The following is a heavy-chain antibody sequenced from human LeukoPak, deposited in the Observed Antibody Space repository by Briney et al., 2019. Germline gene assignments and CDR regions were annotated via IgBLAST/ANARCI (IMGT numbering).Heavy chain of an antibody. CDR2: ISYDGSNK. CDR1: GFTFSSYA. J-gene: IGHJ4*02. V-gene: IGHV3-30-3*01. D-gene: IGHD6-19*01. Sequence: GGSLRLSCAASGFTFSSYAMHWVRQAPGKGLEWVAVISYDGSNKYYADSVKGRFTISRDNSKNTLYLQMNSLRAEDTAVYYCASIAVAGTDYFDYWGQGTLVTVSS. CDR3: ASIAVAGTDYFDY.